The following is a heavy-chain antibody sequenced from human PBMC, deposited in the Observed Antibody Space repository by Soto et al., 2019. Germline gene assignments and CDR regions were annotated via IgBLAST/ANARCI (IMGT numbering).Heavy chain of an antibody. CDR2: IDPSDSYT. CDR3: ARHSPTSGDDDYYYYGMDV. Sequence: GESLKISCKGSGYSFTSYWISWVRQMPGKGLEWMGRIDPSDSYTNYSPSFQGHVTISADKSISTAYLQWSSLKAADTAMYYCARHSPTSGDDDYYYYGMDVWGQGTTVTVSS. D-gene: IGHD5-12*01. CDR1: GYSFTSYW. V-gene: IGHV5-10-1*01. J-gene: IGHJ6*02.